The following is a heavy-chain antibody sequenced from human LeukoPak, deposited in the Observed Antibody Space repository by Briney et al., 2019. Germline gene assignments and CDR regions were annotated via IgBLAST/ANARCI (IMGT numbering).Heavy chain of an antibody. D-gene: IGHD3-22*01. Sequence: GASVKVSCKASGGTFSSYTISWVRQAPGQGLEWMGRIIPILGIANYAQKFQGRVTITADKSTSTAYMELSSLRSEDTAVYYCASNYDSSGYYLDSHFDYWGQGTLVNVSS. CDR3: ASNYDSSGYYLDSHFDY. CDR2: IIPILGIA. V-gene: IGHV1-69*02. J-gene: IGHJ4*02. CDR1: GGTFSSYT.